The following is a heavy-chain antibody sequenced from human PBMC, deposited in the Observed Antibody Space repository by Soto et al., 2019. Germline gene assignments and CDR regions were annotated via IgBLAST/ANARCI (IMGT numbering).Heavy chain of an antibody. CDR3: AHRMGVLKAFDV. CDR2: IYWDDDK. D-gene: IGHD3-10*01. J-gene: IGHJ3*01. Sequence: VGWTRQPPGKALEWLGNIYWDDDKRYSPSLKSRLTITKDTSKNQVVLKMTNMDPVDTATYYCAHRMGVLKAFDVWGPGTMVTVSS. V-gene: IGHV2-5*02.